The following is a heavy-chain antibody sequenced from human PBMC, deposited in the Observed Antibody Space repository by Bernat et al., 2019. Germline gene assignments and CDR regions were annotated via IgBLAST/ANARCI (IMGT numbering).Heavy chain of an antibody. D-gene: IGHD6-6*01. V-gene: IGHV3-30*04. Sequence: QVQLVESGGGVVQPGRSLRLSCAASGFTFSSYAMHWVRQAPGKGLEWVAVIWYDGSNQYYADSVMGRFTISRDNSKNTLYLQMNNLRDNDTAIYYCARDISARRLDYWGQGVLVTVSS. CDR2: IWYDGSNQ. CDR1: GFTFSSYA. CDR3: ARDISARRLDY. J-gene: IGHJ4*02.